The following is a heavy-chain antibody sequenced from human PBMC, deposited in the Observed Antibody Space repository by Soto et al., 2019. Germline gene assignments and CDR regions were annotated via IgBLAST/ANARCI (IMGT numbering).Heavy chain of an antibody. CDR3: VKGGWLDF. Sequence: EVQLLESGGGLVQPGGSLRLSCAASGFSFSTFGMSWVRQAPGRGLEWVSFISDDSSRTYYADAVKGRFTISRDNSKYTLYLQMNSLTAEDTAVYACVKGGWLDFWGQGTLVTVSS. V-gene: IGHV3-23*01. CDR2: ISDDSSRT. CDR1: GFSFSTFG. J-gene: IGHJ5*01. D-gene: IGHD3-16*01.